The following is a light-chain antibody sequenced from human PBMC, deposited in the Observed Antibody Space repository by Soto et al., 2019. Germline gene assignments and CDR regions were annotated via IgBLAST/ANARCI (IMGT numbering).Light chain of an antibody. Sequence: EIVLTQSPGTLSLSPGERATLSCTASQTISNRYLAWYQQKPGQAPRLLIYATSSRATGVPDNFSGSGSGTDFTLTISGLQSEDFAVYYCQQYNDRPPITFGQGTRLEIK. CDR1: QTISNRY. CDR3: QQYNDRPPIT. V-gene: IGKV3-20*01. J-gene: IGKJ5*01. CDR2: ATS.